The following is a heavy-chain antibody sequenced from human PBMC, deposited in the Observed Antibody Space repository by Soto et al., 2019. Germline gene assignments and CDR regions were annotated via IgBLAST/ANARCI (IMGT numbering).Heavy chain of an antibody. CDR3: ARVDTAMVFYGMDV. CDR1: GFTVMSNY. D-gene: IGHD5-18*01. V-gene: IGHV3-53*01. J-gene: IGHJ6*02. CDR2: IYSGGST. Sequence: GALRLSCAASGFTVMSNYMSCLLQSPGKVLEWVSVIYSGGSTYYADSVKGRFTISRDNSKNTLYLQMNSLRAEDTAVYYCARVDTAMVFYGMDVWGQGTTVTVSS.